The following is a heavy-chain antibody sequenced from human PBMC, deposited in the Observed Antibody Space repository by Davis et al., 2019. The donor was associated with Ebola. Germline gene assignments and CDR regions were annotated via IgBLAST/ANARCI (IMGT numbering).Heavy chain of an antibody. J-gene: IGHJ4*02. CDR3: AKDRLYRPKVFDY. Sequence: GESLKISCAASGFTFSSYAMSWVRQAPGKGLEWVSAISGSGGSTYYADSVKGRFTISRDNSKNTLYLQMNSLRAEDTAVYYCAKDRLYRPKVFDYWGQGTLVTVSS. D-gene: IGHD1-26*01. CDR2: ISGSGGST. CDR1: GFTFSSYA. V-gene: IGHV3-23*01.